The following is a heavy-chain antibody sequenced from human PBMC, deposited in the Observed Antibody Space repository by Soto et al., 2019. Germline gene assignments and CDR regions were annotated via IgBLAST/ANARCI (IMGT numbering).Heavy chain of an antibody. J-gene: IGHJ4*02. Sequence: QVQLVQSGAEVKKPGASVKVSCKASGYTFTNYYIHRVRQAPGQGLEWMGIINPNSGSTNYAQKFQGRVTLTYDTSTTTVYLELSGLRSEDTAVLYCARDLAAGDHWGQGTLVTVSS. CDR3: ARDLAAGDH. CDR1: GYTFTNYY. D-gene: IGHD6-13*01. V-gene: IGHV1-46*01. CDR2: INPNSGST.